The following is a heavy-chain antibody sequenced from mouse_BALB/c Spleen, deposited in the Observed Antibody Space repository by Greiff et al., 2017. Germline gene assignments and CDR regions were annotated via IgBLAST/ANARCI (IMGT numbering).Heavy chain of an antibody. Sequence: QVQLQQSGPGLVAPSQSLSITCTVSGFSLTSYGVHWVRQPPGKGLEWLGVIWAGGSTNYNSALMSRLSISKDNSKSQVFLKMNSLQTDDTAMYYCAPLYYDYDGVFAYWGQGTLVTVSA. CDR3: APLYYDYDGVFAY. D-gene: IGHD2-4*01. CDR2: IWAGGST. V-gene: IGHV2-9*02. CDR1: GFSLTSYG. J-gene: IGHJ3*01.